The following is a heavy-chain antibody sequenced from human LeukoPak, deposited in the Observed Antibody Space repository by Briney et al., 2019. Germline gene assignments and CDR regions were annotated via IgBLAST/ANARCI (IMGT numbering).Heavy chain of an antibody. Sequence: PGGSLRLSCAASGFTFSSYWMSWVRQAPGKGLEWVANIKQDGSEKYYVDSVKGRFTISRDNAKNSPYLQMNSLRAEDTAVYYCARDSFGVVIHNWFDPWGQGTLVTVSS. CDR1: GFTFSSYW. CDR2: IKQDGSEK. CDR3: ARDSFGVVIHNWFDP. D-gene: IGHD3-3*01. V-gene: IGHV3-7*01. J-gene: IGHJ5*02.